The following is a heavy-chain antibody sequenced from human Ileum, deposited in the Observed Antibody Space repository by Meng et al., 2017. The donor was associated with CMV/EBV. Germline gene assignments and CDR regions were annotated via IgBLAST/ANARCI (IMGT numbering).Heavy chain of an antibody. CDR2: VSGGGYSR. CDR3: AGGGPAIFSPFDP. J-gene: IGHJ5*02. CDR1: GFPFNTSP. Sequence: AASGFPFNTSPMCWVRQAPGMGLEWVAGVSGGGYSRYDADSVKGRFTISRDNSKNMLYLEMKNLRAEDTAIYYCAGGGPAIFSPFDPWGQGTLVTVSS. V-gene: IGHV3-23*01. D-gene: IGHD3-3*01.